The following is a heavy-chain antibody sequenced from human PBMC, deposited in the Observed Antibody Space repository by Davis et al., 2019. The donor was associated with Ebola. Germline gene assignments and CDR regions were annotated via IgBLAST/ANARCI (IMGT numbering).Heavy chain of an antibody. V-gene: IGHV4-30-4*01. D-gene: IGHD4-17*01. Sequence: SETLSLTCTVSGGSISSGDYYWSWIRQPPGKGLEWIGYIYYSGSTYYNPSPKSRVTISVDTSKNQFSLKLSSVTAADTAVYYCARLQDYGDIDYWGQGTLVTVSS. J-gene: IGHJ4*02. CDR1: GGSISSGDYY. CDR2: IYYSGST. CDR3: ARLQDYGDIDY.